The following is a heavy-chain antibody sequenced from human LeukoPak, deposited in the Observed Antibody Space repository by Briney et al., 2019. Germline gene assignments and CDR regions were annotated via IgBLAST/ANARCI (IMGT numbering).Heavy chain of an antibody. CDR1: GFTFSRYS. J-gene: IGHJ4*02. V-gene: IGHV3-21*01. D-gene: IGHD4-11*01. CDR3: ARDLTTVIAHVLYFDS. Sequence: GGSLRLSCAASGFTFSRYSMDWVRQSPGKGLEWVASISSSTTYIFYADSVKGRFTISRDNAKNSLYLQMNSLRAEDTAVYYCARDLTTVIAHVLYFDSWGQGTLVTVSS. CDR2: ISSSTTYI.